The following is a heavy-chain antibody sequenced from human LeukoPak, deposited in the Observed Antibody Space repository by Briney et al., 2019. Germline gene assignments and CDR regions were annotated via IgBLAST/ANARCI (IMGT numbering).Heavy chain of an antibody. D-gene: IGHD1-26*01. CDR3: ARHSGSYSLPKADNWFDP. CDR2: IYYSGST. J-gene: IGHJ5*02. V-gene: IGHV4-39*01. Sequence: PSETLSLTCTVSGGSISSSSYYWGWIRQPPGKGLEWIGSIYYSGSTYYNPSLKSRVTISVDTSKNQFSLKLSSVTAADTAVYYCARHSGSYSLPKADNWFDPWGQGTLVTVSS. CDR1: GGSISSSSYY.